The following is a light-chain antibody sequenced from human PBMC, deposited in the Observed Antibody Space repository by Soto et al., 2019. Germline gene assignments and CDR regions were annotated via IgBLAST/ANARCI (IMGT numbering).Light chain of an antibody. CDR1: SSDVGGYNY. V-gene: IGLV2-11*01. J-gene: IGLJ1*01. Sequence: QSVLTQPRSVSGSPGQSVAISCTGTSSDVGGYNYVSWYQQHPGKAPKLMIYDVNKWPSGVPDRFSGSKFGNTASLTISGLQADDEADYYCRSYAGRYPLVFGTGTKLTVL. CDR2: DVN. CDR3: RSYAGRYPLV.